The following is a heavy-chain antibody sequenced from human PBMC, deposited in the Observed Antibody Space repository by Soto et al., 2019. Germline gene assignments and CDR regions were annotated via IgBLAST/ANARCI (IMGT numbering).Heavy chain of an antibody. CDR3: ARDPSIRIAVAGITYFDY. CDR2: TYYRSKWYN. CDR1: GDSVSSNSAA. J-gene: IGHJ4*02. D-gene: IGHD6-19*01. Sequence: SQTLSLTCAISGDSVSSNSAAWNWIRQSPSRGLEWLGRTYYRSKWYNDYAVSVKSRITINPDTSKNQFSLQLNSVTPEDTAVYSCARDPSIRIAVAGITYFDYWGQGTRVTVSS. V-gene: IGHV6-1*01.